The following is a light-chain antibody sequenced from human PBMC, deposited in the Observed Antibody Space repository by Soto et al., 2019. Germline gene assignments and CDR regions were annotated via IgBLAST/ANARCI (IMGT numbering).Light chain of an antibody. V-gene: IGLV2-14*01. CDR3: SSYSTSVTLL. CDR1: ISDVGSNDY. CDR2: EVR. J-gene: IGLJ3*02. Sequence: QSVLTQPASVSGSPGQSITISCTGTISDVGSNDYVSWYQQHPGKAPELIIYEVRNRPSGVSNRFSGSKSGYTASLTISGLQAEDEADYYCSSYSTSVTLLFGGGTKVTVL.